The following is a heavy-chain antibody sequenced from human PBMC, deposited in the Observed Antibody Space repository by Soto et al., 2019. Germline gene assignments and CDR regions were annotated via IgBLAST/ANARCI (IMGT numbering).Heavy chain of an antibody. CDR1: GYTFTGYY. CDR3: ARSENYDFWSGYPRYGMDV. V-gene: IGHV1-2*04. Sequence: ASLKVSCKASGYTFTGYYMHWVRQAPGQGLDWMGWINPNSGGTNYAQKFQGWVTMTRDTSISTAYMELSRLRSDDTAVYYCARSENYDFWSGYPRYGMDVWGQGTTVTVSS. J-gene: IGHJ6*02. CDR2: INPNSGGT. D-gene: IGHD3-3*01.